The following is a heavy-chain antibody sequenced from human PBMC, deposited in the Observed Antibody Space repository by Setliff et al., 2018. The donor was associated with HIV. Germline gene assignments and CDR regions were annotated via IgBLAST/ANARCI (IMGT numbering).Heavy chain of an antibody. V-gene: IGHV3-23*01. Sequence: ETLSLTCAVYGGSFSAYHWSWIRQTPGKGLEWVSSISADGERTYYPDSVKGRFTISRDNSNNALHLQMHSLTAEDTAVYYCAKGRVFGAANYFEYWGQGTPVTVSS. D-gene: IGHD3-3*01. CDR3: AKGRVFGAANYFEY. CDR1: GGSFSAYH. J-gene: IGHJ4*02. CDR2: ISADGERT.